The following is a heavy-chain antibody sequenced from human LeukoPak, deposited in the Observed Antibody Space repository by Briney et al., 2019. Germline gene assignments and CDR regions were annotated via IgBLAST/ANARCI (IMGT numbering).Heavy chain of an antibody. Sequence: SETLSLTCTVSGGSISNNNYYWAWIRQPPGKGLECIGSIYYSGSPYYNPSLKSRVTISVDTSKNQFSLRLSSVTAADTAVYYCAAWRTAKTGFDYWGQGTLVTVSS. V-gene: IGHV4-39*01. CDR3: AAWRTAKTGFDY. D-gene: IGHD1-1*01. CDR2: IYYSGSP. J-gene: IGHJ4*02. CDR1: GGSISNNNYY.